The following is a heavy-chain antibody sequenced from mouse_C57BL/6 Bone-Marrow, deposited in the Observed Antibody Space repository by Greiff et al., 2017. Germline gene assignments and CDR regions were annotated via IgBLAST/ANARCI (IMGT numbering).Heavy chain of an antibody. CDR1: GYTFTSYW. V-gene: IGHV1-74*01. CDR2: IHPSDSDT. J-gene: IGHJ4*01. D-gene: IGHD2-3*01. Sequence: QVQLQQPGAELVKPGASVKVSCKASGYTFTSYWMHWVKQRPGQGLEWIGRIHPSDSDTNYNQKFKGKATLTVDKSSSTAYMQLSILTSEDSAVYYCAINGYYLYAMDYWGPGTSVTVSS. CDR3: AINGYYLYAMDY.